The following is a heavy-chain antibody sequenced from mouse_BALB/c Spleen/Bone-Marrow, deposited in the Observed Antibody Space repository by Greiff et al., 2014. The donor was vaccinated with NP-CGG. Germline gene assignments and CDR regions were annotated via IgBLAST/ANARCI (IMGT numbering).Heavy chain of an antibody. CDR2: IDPETGGT. V-gene: IGHV1-15*01. Sequence: SGAELVGPGASVTLSCKASGYTFTDYEMHWLKQTPVHGLEWIGAIDPETGGTAYNQKFKGRATLTTDKSSSTAYMELRSLTSEDSAVYYCTRLDSSGYGAYWGQGTLVTVSA. CDR3: TRLDSSGYGAY. D-gene: IGHD3-2*01. CDR1: GYTFTDYE. J-gene: IGHJ3*01.